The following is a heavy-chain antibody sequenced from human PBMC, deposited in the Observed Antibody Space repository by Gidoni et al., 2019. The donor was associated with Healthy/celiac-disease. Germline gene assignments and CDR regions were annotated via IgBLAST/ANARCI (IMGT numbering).Heavy chain of an antibody. D-gene: IGHD5-18*01. CDR3: ARVGYSYGLDY. CDR1: GFTFSSYG. J-gene: IGHJ4*02. V-gene: IGHV3-33*01. CDR2: IWYDGSNK. Sequence: QVQLVESGGGVVQPGRSLSLSCAASGFTFSSYGMNWGRQVPGKGLEWVAVIWYDGSNKYYADSVKGRFTISRDNSKNTLYLQMNSLRAEDTAVYYCARVGYSYGLDYWGQGTLVTVSS.